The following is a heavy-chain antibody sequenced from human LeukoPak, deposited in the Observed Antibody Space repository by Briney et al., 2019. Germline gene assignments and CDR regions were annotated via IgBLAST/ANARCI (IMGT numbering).Heavy chain of an antibody. V-gene: IGHV3-23*01. J-gene: IGHJ4*02. CDR3: AFTNYYDSSGYYAPRLDY. CDR2: ISGSGGGST. CDR1: GFTFSSYA. Sequence: GGSLRLSCAASGFTFSSYAMSWVRQAPGKGLEWVSGISGSGGGSTYYADSVKGRFTISRDNSKNTLYLQMNSPRAEDTAVYYCAFTNYYDSSGYYAPRLDYWGQGTLVTVSS. D-gene: IGHD3-22*01.